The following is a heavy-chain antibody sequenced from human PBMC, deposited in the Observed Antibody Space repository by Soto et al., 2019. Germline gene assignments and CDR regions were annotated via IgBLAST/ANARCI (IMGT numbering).Heavy chain of an antibody. D-gene: IGHD6-13*01. J-gene: IGHJ5*02. Sequence: QLQLQESGPGLVKPSESLSLTCTVSGGSISSSSYYWGWIRQPPGKGLEWIGSIYYSGSTYYNPSLKSLVTISVDTSKNQFSLKLSSVTAADTAVYYCARHVAAAGLNWFDPWGQGTLVTVSS. CDR1: GGSISSSSYY. CDR3: ARHVAAAGLNWFDP. CDR2: IYYSGST. V-gene: IGHV4-39*01.